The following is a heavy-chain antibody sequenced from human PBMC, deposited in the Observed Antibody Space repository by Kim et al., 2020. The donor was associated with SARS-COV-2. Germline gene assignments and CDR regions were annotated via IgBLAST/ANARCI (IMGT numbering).Heavy chain of an antibody. CDR2: ISDYSGKT. V-gene: IGHV1-18*04. D-gene: IGHD4-17*01. Sequence: ASVKVSCKASGYTFNSYGISWVRQAPGQGLEWMGWISDYSGKTNYAQNVQGRVTLTIDTSTNTAYMELRSLRSDDTAIYYCARDDGDYAIFDYWGKGTLV. CDR3: ARDDGDYAIFDY. CDR1: GYTFNSYG. J-gene: IGHJ4*02.